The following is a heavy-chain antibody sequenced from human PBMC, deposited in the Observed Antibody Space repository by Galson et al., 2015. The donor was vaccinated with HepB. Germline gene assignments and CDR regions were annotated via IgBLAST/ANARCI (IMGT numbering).Heavy chain of an antibody. CDR1: GDSVSSDNTA. D-gene: IGHD2-15*01. J-gene: IGHJ4*02. CDR2: TYYESKWPN. CDR3: ARAQPARGHLHYFDF. V-gene: IGHV6-1*01. Sequence: CAISGDSVSSDNTAWNWIRQSPSRGLEWLGRTYYESKWPNDYAASVKSRITINPDTANNQFSLQLNSVTPEDSAVYFCARAQPARGHLHYFDFWGQGTQVTVSS.